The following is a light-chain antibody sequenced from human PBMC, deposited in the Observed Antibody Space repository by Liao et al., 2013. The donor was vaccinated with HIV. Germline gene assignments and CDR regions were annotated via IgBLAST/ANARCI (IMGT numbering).Light chain of an antibody. J-gene: IGLJ2*01. CDR3: QAWDRNTAI. V-gene: IGLV3-1*01. CDR1: KLGDKY. Sequence: SYELTQPPSVSVSPGQTASITCSGDKLGDKYACWYQRKPGQSLLLVIYQDTKRPSGIPERFSGSNSGNTATLTISGTQAMDEADYYCQAWDRNTAIFGGGTKLTVL. CDR2: QDT.